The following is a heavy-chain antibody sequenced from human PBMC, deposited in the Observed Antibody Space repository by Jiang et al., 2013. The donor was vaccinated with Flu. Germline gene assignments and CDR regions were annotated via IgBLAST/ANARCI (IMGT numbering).Heavy chain of an antibody. CDR3: AHSNYDILTGYWEENWFDP. CDR1: GFSLSTSGVG. V-gene: IGHV2-5*02. D-gene: IGHD3-9*01. J-gene: IGHJ5*02. CDR2: IYWDDDK. Sequence: KPTQTLTLTCTFSGFSLSTSGVGVGWIRQPPGKALEWLALIYWDDDKRYSPSLKSRLTITKDTSKNQVVLTMTNMDPVDTATYYCAHSNYDILTGYWEENWFDPWGQGTLVTVSS.